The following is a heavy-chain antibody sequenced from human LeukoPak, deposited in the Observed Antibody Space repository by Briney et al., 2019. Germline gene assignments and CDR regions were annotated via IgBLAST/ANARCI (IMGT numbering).Heavy chain of an antibody. V-gene: IGHV3-21*01. Sequence: GGSLRLSCAASGFRFSSFTMYWVRQAPGKGLEWVSSISSTSTYIFYADSVKGRFTISRDNAKNSLYLQMNSLRAEDTAVYYCVRFERGYCSCAGCDYSALDIWGQGTMVTVSS. CDR3: VRFERGYCSCAGCDYSALDI. J-gene: IGHJ3*02. CDR2: ISSTSTYI. D-gene: IGHD2-15*01. CDR1: GFRFSSFT.